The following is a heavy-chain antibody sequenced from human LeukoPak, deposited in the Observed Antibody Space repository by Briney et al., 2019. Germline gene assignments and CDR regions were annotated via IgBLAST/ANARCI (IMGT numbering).Heavy chain of an antibody. CDR2: ISGSGGST. D-gene: IGHD2-2*02. Sequence: GGSRRLSCAASGFTFSSYAMSWVRQAPGKGLEWVSAISGSGGSTYYANSVKGRFTISRDNSKNTLYLQMNSLRAEDTAVYYCAKDRFPYCSSTSCYILDYWGQGTLVTVSS. CDR3: AKDRFPYCSSTSCYILDY. CDR1: GFTFSSYA. V-gene: IGHV3-23*01. J-gene: IGHJ4*02.